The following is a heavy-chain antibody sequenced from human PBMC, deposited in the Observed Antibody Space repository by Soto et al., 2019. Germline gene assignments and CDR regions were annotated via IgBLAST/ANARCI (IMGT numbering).Heavy chain of an antibody. CDR1: GYTFTSYD. V-gene: IGHV1-8*01. Sequence: ASVKVSCKASGYTFTSYDINWVRQATGQGLEWMGWMNPNSGNTGYAQKFQGRVTMTRNTSISTAYMELSSLRSEDTAVYYCAREDFGDGLPSNWFDPWGQGTLVTVSS. CDR2: MNPNSGNT. J-gene: IGHJ5*02. D-gene: IGHD4-17*01. CDR3: AREDFGDGLPSNWFDP.